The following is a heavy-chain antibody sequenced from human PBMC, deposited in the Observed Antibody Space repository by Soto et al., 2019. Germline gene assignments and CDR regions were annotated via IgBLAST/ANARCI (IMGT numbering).Heavy chain of an antibody. CDR1: GFTFSSYA. CDR3: AKNEYYASGSYYFES. Sequence: GGSLRLSCAASGFTFSSYAMSWVRQAPGKGLEWVSSISGGGVYHADSVKGRFTISRDNSKNTLYLQMNSLRAEDTAVYYCAKNEYYASGSYYFESWGQGTLVTVSS. V-gene: IGHV3-23*01. CDR2: ISGGGV. J-gene: IGHJ4*01. D-gene: IGHD3-10*01.